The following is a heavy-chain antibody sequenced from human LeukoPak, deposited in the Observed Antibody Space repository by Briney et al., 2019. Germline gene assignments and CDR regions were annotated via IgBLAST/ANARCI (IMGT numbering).Heavy chain of an antibody. V-gene: IGHV4-39*01. Sequence: SETLSLTCTVSGGSIGSSSYYWGWIRQPPGKGLEWIGSIYYSGSTYYNPSLKSRVTISVDTSKNQFSLKLSSVTAADTAVYYCASQLYDSSGYLDYWGQGTLVTVSS. CDR2: IYYSGST. D-gene: IGHD3-22*01. CDR3: ASQLYDSSGYLDY. CDR1: GGSIGSSSYY. J-gene: IGHJ4*02.